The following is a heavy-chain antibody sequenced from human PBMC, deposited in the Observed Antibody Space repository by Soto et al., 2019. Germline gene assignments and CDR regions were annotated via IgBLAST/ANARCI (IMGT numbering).Heavy chain of an antibody. CDR1: GFSLNTRDVG. J-gene: IGHJ4*02. V-gene: IGHV2-5*02. Sequence: QITLNESGPALVKPTQTLTLTCTFSGFSLNTRDVGVGWIRQPPGKPLEWLGVVYWDDDKTYSPSLKSRLTITKDTPKKQVVLRMTKMDPVDTSTYYCAHCRGGVASFWGQGTRVTVSS. CDR3: AHCRGGVASF. D-gene: IGHD3-16*01. CDR2: VYWDDDK.